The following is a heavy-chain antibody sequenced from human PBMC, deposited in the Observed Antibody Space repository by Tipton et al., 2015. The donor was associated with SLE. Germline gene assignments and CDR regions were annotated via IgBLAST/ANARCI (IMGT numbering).Heavy chain of an antibody. D-gene: IGHD5-18*01. V-gene: IGHV4-31*03. J-gene: IGHJ4*02. Sequence: TLSLTCTVSGGSISSGGYYWSWLRHHPGKGLEWIGSIHHSGTTHYNPSLKSRFIISVDTSKNRFSLEVSSVTAADTAPYYCATRGYYQWDPFEYWGQGALVTVSS. CDR3: ATRGYYQWDPFEY. CDR2: IHHSGTT. CDR1: GGSISSGGYY.